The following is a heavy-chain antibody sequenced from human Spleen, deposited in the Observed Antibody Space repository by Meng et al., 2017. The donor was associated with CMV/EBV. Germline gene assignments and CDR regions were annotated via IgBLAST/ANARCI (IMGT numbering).Heavy chain of an antibody. CDR3: ARDPRIATEDWFDP. D-gene: IGHD6-13*01. V-gene: IGHV4-30-4*08. CDR2: IYYSGST. J-gene: IGHJ5*02. Sequence: SGGSISSGDSYWSWLRQPPGKGLEWIGYIYYSGSTYYNPSLKSRVTISVDTSKNQFSLKLNFVTAADTAVYYCARDPRIATEDWFDPWGQGTLVTVSS. CDR1: GGSISSGDSY.